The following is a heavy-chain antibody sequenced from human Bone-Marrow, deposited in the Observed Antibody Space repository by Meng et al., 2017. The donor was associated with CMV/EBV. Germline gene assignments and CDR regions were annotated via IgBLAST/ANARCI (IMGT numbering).Heavy chain of an antibody. D-gene: IGHD3-3*01. CDR1: GYTFTGYY. V-gene: IGHV1-2*02. CDR3: ARDYDFWSGYSGYDYYYGMDV. Sequence: ASVKVSCKASGYTFTGYYMHWVRQAPGQGLEWMGWINPNSGGTNYAQKFQGRVTMTRDTSISTAYMELSRLRSDDTAVYYCARDYDFWSGYSGYDYYYGMDVWGQGTTVTSP. J-gene: IGHJ6*02. CDR2: INPNSGGT.